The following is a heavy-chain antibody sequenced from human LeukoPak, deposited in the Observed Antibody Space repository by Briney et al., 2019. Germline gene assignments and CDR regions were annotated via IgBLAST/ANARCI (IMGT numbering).Heavy chain of an antibody. Sequence: GGSLRLSCAASGFTFSSHAMSWVRQAPGNGLEWVSAISGSGGSTYSADSAKGRFTISGDNSKNTLYLQMNSLRAEDTAVYYCAKDILSVAADLDYWGQGTLVTVSS. CDR1: GFTFSSHA. V-gene: IGHV3-23*01. CDR2: ISGSGGST. D-gene: IGHD6-13*01. J-gene: IGHJ4*02. CDR3: AKDILSVAADLDY.